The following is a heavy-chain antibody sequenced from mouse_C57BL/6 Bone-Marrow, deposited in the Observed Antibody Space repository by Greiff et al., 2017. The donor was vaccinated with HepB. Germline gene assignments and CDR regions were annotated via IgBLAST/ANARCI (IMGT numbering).Heavy chain of an antibody. Sequence: EVKLVESGGGLVQPGGSMKLSCVASGFTFSNYWMHWVRQSPEKGLEWVAQIRLKSDNYATHYAEAVKGRFTISRDDSKSSVYLQMNNLRAEDTGIYYCTVYYYGSRAAYYFDYWGQGTTLTVSS. D-gene: IGHD1-1*01. CDR2: IRLKSDNYAT. CDR1: GFTFSNYW. V-gene: IGHV6-3*01. J-gene: IGHJ2*01. CDR3: TVYYYGSRAAYYFDY.